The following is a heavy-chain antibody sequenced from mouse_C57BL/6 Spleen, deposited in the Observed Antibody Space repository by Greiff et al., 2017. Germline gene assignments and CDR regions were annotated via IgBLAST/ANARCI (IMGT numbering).Heavy chain of an antibody. Sequence: QVQLQQSGAELVRPGTSVKVSCKASGYAFTNYLIEWVKQRPGQGLEWIGVINPGSGGTIYNEKFKGKATLTADKSSSTAYMQLSSLTSEDSAVYVCARRGAAQATSSDYWGQGTTLTVSS. D-gene: IGHD3-2*02. J-gene: IGHJ2*01. V-gene: IGHV1-54*01. CDR2: INPGSGGT. CDR1: GYAFTNYL. CDR3: ARRGAAQATSSDY.